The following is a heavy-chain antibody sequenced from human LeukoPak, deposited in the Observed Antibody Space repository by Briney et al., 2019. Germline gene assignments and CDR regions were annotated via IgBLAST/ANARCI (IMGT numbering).Heavy chain of an antibody. D-gene: IGHD6-19*01. Sequence: PGGSLRLSCAASGFTFSDYSMNWVRQAPGKGLEWVSYISSSSSTMFYADSVKGRFTISRDNAKNSLYLQMNSLRAEDTAVYYCGSGWGGGYFDLWGRGTLVTVSS. CDR3: GSGWGGGYFDL. J-gene: IGHJ2*01. V-gene: IGHV3-48*04. CDR2: ISSSSSTM. CDR1: GFTFSDYS.